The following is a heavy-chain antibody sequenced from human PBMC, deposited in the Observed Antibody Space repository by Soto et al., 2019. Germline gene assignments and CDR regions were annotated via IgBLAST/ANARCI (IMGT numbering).Heavy chain of an antibody. Sequence: SSETLSLTCTVSGGSISSYYWSWIRQPPGKGLEWIGYIYYSGSTNYNPSLKSRVTISVDTSKNQFSLKLSSVTAADTAVYYCARDKCSGGSCYPSNRAFDIWGQGTMVTVSS. CDR2: IYYSGST. D-gene: IGHD2-15*01. CDR1: GGSISSYY. V-gene: IGHV4-59*01. J-gene: IGHJ3*02. CDR3: ARDKCSGGSCYPSNRAFDI.